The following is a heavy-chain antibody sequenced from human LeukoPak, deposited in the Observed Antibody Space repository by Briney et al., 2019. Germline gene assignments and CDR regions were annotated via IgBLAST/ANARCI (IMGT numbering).Heavy chain of an antibody. D-gene: IGHD2-21*02. CDR3: ARFSGGDSRDY. V-gene: IGHV4-30-2*01. J-gene: IGHJ4*02. CDR2: IYHSGST. Sequence: SQTLSLTCTVSGGSISSGGYYWSWIRQPPGKGLEWIGYIYHSGSTYYNPSLKSRVTISVDRFKNQFSLKLSSVTAADTAVYYCARFSGGDSRDYWGQGTLVTVSS. CDR1: GGSISSGGYY.